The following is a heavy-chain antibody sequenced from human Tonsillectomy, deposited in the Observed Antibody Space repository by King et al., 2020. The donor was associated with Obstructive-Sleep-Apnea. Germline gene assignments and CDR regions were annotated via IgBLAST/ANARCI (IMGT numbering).Heavy chain of an antibody. D-gene: IGHD3-22*01. Sequence: VQLVESGGGVVQPGRSLRLSCAASGFTFSSYGMHWVRQAPGKGLEWVAVIWYDGSNKYYADSVKGRFTISRDNSKNTLYLQMNSLRAEDTAVYYCAKGHYYDSSGYYVYWGQGTLVTVSS. CDR2: IWYDGSNK. CDR1: GFTFSSYG. V-gene: IGHV3-33*06. CDR3: AKGHYYDSSGYYVY. J-gene: IGHJ4*02.